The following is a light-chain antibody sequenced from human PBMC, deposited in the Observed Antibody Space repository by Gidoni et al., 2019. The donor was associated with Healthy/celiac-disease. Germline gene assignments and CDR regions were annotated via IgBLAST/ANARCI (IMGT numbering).Light chain of an antibody. CDR1: KLGEKY. Sequence: SYELTQPPSVSVSPGQTASITCSGDKLGEKYACWYQQKPGQSPVLVISQDSRRPSGIPERFSGSHSGNTATLTISGTQAMDEADYYCQAWDSSTVVFGGGTKLTVL. CDR3: QAWDSSTVV. CDR2: QDS. J-gene: IGLJ2*01. V-gene: IGLV3-1*01.